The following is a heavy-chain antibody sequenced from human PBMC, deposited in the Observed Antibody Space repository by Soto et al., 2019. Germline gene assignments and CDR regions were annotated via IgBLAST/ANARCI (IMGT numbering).Heavy chain of an antibody. D-gene: IGHD6-13*01. V-gene: IGHV1-18*01. CDR3: ARDRVEAALGTFDQ. CDR1: GYTFSTYP. CDR2: ISTYNGKT. J-gene: IGHJ4*02. Sequence: ASVKVSCKTSGYTFSTYPISWVRQAPGQGLEWVGWISTYNGKTNYGQKFQGRVTITTDTSTSTAYMDLRNLRSDDTAVYYCARDRVEAALGTFDQWGQVTLVTVSS.